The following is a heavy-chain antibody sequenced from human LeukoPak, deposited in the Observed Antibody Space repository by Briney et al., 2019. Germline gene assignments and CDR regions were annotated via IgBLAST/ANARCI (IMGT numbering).Heavy chain of an antibody. CDR1: GFTFSSYS. D-gene: IGHD5-18*01. V-gene: IGHV3-21*04. Sequence: PGGSLRLSCAASGFTFSSYSMNWVRQAPGKGLEWVSSISSSSSYIYYADSVKGRFTISRDNAKNSLYLQMNGLRAEDTAVYYCATDRLSGWIQLWTYWGQGTLVTVSS. J-gene: IGHJ4*02. CDR2: ISSSSSYI. CDR3: ATDRLSGWIQLWTY.